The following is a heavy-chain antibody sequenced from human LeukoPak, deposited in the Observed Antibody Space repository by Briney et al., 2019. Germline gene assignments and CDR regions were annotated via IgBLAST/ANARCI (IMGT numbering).Heavy chain of an antibody. Sequence: SGGSLRLSCAASGFIFSDSYMSWIRQAPGKGLEWVAFIRYDGSNKYYADSVKGRFTISRDNSKNTLYLQMNSLRAEDTAVYYCARDAYYYGSGSYGYSFDYWGQGTLVTVSS. CDR3: ARDAYYYGSGSYGYSFDY. CDR1: GFIFSDSY. D-gene: IGHD3-10*01. V-gene: IGHV3-30*02. J-gene: IGHJ4*02. CDR2: IRYDGSNK.